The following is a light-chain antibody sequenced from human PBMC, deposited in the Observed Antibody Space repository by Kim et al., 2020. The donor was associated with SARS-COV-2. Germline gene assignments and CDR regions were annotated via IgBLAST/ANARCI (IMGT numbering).Light chain of an antibody. CDR2: EVN. CDR3: SSYASSGGVV. Sequence: GQSIPFSCIGTSSDIDGYNYVSWYQQHPGQAPKLIIYEVNSRPSGISSRFSGSKSGNAASLTISGLRAEDEADYHCSSYASSGGVVFGGGTQLTVL. J-gene: IGLJ2*01. V-gene: IGLV2-14*01. CDR1: SSDIDGYNY.